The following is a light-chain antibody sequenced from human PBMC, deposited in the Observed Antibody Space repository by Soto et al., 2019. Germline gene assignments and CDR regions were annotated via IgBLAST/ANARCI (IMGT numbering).Light chain of an antibody. Sequence: QSVLAQPASVSGYPGQAITISCTGTSSDVGGYICVSWYQQHPGKAPKLMIYEVSNRPSGVSNRFSGSKSGNTASLTISGLQAEDEADYYCSSYTSSSSRVFGTGTKVTVL. V-gene: IGLV2-14*01. CDR2: EVS. CDR1: SSDVGGYIC. J-gene: IGLJ1*01. CDR3: SSYTSSSSRV.